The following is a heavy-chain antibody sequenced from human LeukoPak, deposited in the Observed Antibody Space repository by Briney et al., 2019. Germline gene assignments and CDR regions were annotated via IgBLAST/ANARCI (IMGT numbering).Heavy chain of an antibody. Sequence: SETLSLTCAVSGGSISSSNWWSWVRQPPGKGLEWIGEIYHSGSTNYNPSLKSRVTISVDTSKNQFSLKLSSVTAADTAVYYCARVPPGVLWFGELLPPHHNWFDPWGQGTLVTVSS. D-gene: IGHD3-10*01. CDR3: ARVPPGVLWFGELLPPHHNWFDP. CDR2: IYHSGST. CDR1: GGSISSSNW. J-gene: IGHJ5*02. V-gene: IGHV4-4*02.